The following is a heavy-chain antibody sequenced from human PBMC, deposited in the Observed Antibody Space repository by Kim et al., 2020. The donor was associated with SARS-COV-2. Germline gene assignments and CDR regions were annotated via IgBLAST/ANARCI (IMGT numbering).Heavy chain of an antibody. CDR3: ARDLGVEAAAGFPLDY. V-gene: IGHV6-1*01. J-gene: IGHJ4*02. Sequence: SVKSRITINPDTSKNQVSLQLNSVTPEDTAVYYCARDLGVEAAAGFPLDYWGQGTLVTVSS. D-gene: IGHD6-13*01.